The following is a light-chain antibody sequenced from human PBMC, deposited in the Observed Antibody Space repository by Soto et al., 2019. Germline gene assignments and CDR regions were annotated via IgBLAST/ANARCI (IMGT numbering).Light chain of an antibody. CDR3: HQYGNSPWT. CDR2: GAS. CDR1: RSVSGAY. Sequence: ELVLTQSPGTLPLSRGESATLSCRASRSVSGAYLAWYKQNPGQAPRLLIYGASIRATGIADRVSGSGSGTDFSLTISRLESEDFAVYYCHQYGNSPWTFGQGTRVEIK. V-gene: IGKV3-20*01. J-gene: IGKJ1*01.